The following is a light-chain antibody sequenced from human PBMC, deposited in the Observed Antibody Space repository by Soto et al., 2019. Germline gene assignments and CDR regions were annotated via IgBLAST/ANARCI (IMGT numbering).Light chain of an antibody. CDR1: ISDIGGYNY. V-gene: IGLV2-14*01. Sequence: QSALTQPASVSGSPGQSITISCTGTISDIGGYNYVSWYQQHPGKAPKLMIYDVSKRPSGVSDRFSGSKSGKTASLTISGLQDEDDADYYCYSYTSSSTHVFGTGTKLTVL. CDR3: YSYTSSSTHV. CDR2: DVS. J-gene: IGLJ1*01.